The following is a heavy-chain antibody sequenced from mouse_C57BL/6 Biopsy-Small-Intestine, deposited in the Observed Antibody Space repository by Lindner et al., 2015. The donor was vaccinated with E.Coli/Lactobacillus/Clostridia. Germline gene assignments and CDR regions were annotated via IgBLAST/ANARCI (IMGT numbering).Heavy chain of an antibody. CDR1: GYTFTTYP. Sequence: VQLQESGAELVKPGASVKMSCKASGYTFTTYPIEWMKQNHGKSLEWIGNFHPYNDDSKCNENFKGKATLTVEKSSCTFYLELSRLTSDDSAVYYCARRRNWDDAMDYWGQGTSVTVSS. V-gene: IGHV1-47*01. CDR2: FHPYNDDS. D-gene: IGHD4-1*01. CDR3: ARRRNWDDAMDY. J-gene: IGHJ4*01.